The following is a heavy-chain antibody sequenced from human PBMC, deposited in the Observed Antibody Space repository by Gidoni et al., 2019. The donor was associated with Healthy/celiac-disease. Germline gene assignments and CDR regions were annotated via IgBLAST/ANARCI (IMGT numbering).Heavy chain of an antibody. J-gene: IGHJ2*01. V-gene: IGHV1-2*02. D-gene: IGHD6-6*01. Sequence: QVQLVQSGAEVKKPGASVKVSCKASGYTFTGYYMHWVRQAPGQGLEWMGWINPNSGGTNDAQKFQGRVTMTRDTSISTAYMELSRLRSDDTAVYYCAASSSSAWYFDLWGRGTLVTVSS. CDR1: GYTFTGYY. CDR3: AASSSSAWYFDL. CDR2: INPNSGGT.